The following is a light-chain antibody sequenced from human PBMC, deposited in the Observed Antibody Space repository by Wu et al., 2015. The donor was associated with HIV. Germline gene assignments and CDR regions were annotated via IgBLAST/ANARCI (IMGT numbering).Light chain of an antibody. J-gene: IGKJ5*01. CDR2: GAS. CDR1: QSISSF. CDR3: QQFNSYLVT. Sequence: DIQMTQSPSSLSASVGDRVTIICRASQSISSFLNWYQHKPGKAPKPLIYGASTLQGGVPSRFSGSGSGTAFTLTISSLQPEDFATYYCQQFNSYLVTFGQGTRLEIK. V-gene: IGKV1-39*01.